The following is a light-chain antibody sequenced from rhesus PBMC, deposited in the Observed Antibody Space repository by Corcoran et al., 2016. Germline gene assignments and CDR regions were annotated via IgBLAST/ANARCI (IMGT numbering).Light chain of an antibody. CDR2: GVT. CDR1: SSDIGGYNF. V-gene: IGLV2S7*01. Sequence: QSAPTQPPSVSGSPGQSVTISCTGTSSDIGGYNFVSWYQQHPDKAPKLIISGVTNRPSGVSDRFSGSKSGNTASLTISGLQAEDEADYFCCSYTSTTTFYIFGSGTRLTVL. J-gene: IGLJ1*01. CDR3: CSYTSTTTFYI.